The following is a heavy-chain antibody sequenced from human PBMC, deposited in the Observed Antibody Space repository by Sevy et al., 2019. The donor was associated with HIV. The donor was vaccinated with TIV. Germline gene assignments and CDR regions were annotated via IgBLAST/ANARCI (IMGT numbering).Heavy chain of an antibody. V-gene: IGHV3-74*01. CDR3: ARSYDADDY. CDR1: GFTFSTYW. Sequence: GGSLRLSCAASGFTFSTYWMHWVRQVPGKGLVWVSRINSDGSGTTYAGSVKGRFTISRDNAKNTLYLQMNSLRAEDTAVYYCARSYDADDYWGQGTLVTVSS. CDR2: INSDGSGT. D-gene: IGHD5-18*01. J-gene: IGHJ4*02.